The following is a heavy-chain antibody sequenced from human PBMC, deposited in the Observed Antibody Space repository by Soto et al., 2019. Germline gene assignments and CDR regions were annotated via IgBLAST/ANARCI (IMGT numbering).Heavy chain of an antibody. CDR2: ISSSTSHT. V-gene: IGHV3-11*05. J-gene: IGHJ4*02. D-gene: IGHD6-13*01. Sequence: QVQLVESGGGLVKPGGSLRLSCAVSGFTFSDYYMTWIRQAPGKGLEWVSYISSSTSHTNYADSVKGRFTISRDNAKNSRFLQMNSLRAEDTAGYYCARGRGAAADYFDFWGQGTLVTVSS. CDR3: ARGRGAAADYFDF. CDR1: GFTFSDYY.